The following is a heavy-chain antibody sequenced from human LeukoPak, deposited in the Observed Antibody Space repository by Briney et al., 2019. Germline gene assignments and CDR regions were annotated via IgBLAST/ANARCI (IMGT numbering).Heavy chain of an antibody. Sequence: GGSLRLSCTASGLTFNVFVMQWVRQVPGESLVWVALISGDGGTTDYASSVEGRFTISRDNTQKSLFLEMNNLGTEDTALYYCAKSGLGDHGIFTGRGSPYYYYYLDAWGKGTTVIVS. V-gene: IGHV3-43*02. CDR2: ISGDGGTT. CDR3: AKSGLGDHGIFTGRGSPYYYYYLDA. J-gene: IGHJ6*03. D-gene: IGHD2-21*02. CDR1: GLTFNVFV.